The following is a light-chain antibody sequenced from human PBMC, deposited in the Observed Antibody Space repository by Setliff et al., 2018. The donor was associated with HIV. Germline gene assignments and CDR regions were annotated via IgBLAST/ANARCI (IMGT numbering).Light chain of an antibody. CDR3: CSYAGSYTYV. Sequence: QSALTQPRSMSGSPGQSVTISCTGTSSDVDAYDYVSWYQHHPGKAPKLPIYDVSERPSGVPDRFSGSKSGNTASLTISGLQAEDEADYYCCSYAGSYTYVFGTGTKVTV. V-gene: IGLV2-11*01. CDR2: DVS. CDR1: SSDVDAYDY. J-gene: IGLJ1*01.